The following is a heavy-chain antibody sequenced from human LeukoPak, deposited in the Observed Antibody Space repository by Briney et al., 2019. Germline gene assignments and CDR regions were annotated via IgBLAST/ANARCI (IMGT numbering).Heavy chain of an antibody. CDR1: GDSISSSSYY. V-gene: IGHV4-39*01. CDR3: ARRGGYNFAIDY. J-gene: IGHJ4*02. Sequence: SETLPLTCTVSGDSISSSSYYWGWIRQPPGKGLEWIGTIYYSGSAYHNPSLKSRLTISIDTSKNQFSLKLSSVTAADTAIYYCARRGGYNFAIDYWGQGTLVTVSS. D-gene: IGHD5-12*01. CDR2: IYYSGSA.